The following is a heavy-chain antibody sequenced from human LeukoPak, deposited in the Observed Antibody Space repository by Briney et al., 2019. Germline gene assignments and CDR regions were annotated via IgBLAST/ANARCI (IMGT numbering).Heavy chain of an antibody. Sequence: ASVTVSCKASGYTFTSYAMHWVRQAPGQRLEWMGWINAGNGNTKYSQKFQGRVTIARDTSASTAYMELSSLRSEDTAVYYCARLNEDSLARAEYFQHWGQGTLVTVSS. CDR1: GYTFTSYA. J-gene: IGHJ1*01. CDR2: INAGNGNT. V-gene: IGHV1-3*01. CDR3: ARLNEDSLARAEYFQH. D-gene: IGHD1-1*01.